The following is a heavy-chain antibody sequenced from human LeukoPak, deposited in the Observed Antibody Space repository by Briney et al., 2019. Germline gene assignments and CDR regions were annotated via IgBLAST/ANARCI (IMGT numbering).Heavy chain of an antibody. Sequence: SETLSLTCTVSGGSISSYYWSWIRQPPGKGLEWIGYIYTSGSTNYNPSLKSRVTISVDTSKNQFSPKLSSVTAADTAVYYCARQRAKLVPNYYYYYYMDVWGKGTTVTVSS. CDR2: IYTSGST. J-gene: IGHJ6*03. V-gene: IGHV4-4*09. CDR3: ARQRAKLVPNYYYYYYMDV. CDR1: GGSISSYY. D-gene: IGHD2-2*01.